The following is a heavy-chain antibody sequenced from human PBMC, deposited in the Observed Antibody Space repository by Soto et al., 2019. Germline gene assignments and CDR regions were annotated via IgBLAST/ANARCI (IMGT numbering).Heavy chain of an antibody. J-gene: IGHJ6*03. Sequence: PGGSLRLSCAASGFTFSSYWMSWVRQAPGKGLEWVANIKQDGSEKYYVDSVKGRFTISRDNAKNSLYLQMNSLRAEDTAVYYCARVEGRGYDILTGYYYYYYMDVWGKGTTVTVSS. D-gene: IGHD3-9*01. CDR3: ARVEGRGYDILTGYYYYYYMDV. CDR2: IKQDGSEK. CDR1: GFTFSSYW. V-gene: IGHV3-7*01.